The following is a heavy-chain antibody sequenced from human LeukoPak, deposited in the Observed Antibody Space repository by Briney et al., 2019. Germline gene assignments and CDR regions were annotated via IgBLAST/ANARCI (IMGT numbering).Heavy chain of an antibody. CDR3: ARAEKRANVFVV. D-gene: IGHD3-10*02. CDR2: IYSSGST. CDR1: GGSISGYY. Sequence: PSETLSLTCTVSGGSISGYYWSWIRQPPGKGLEWIGYIYSSGSTNYNPSLKSRVTISIDTSKNQFSLKLSSVTAADTAVYYCARAEKRANVFVVWAKGKIATV. J-gene: IGHJ3*01. V-gene: IGHV4-59*01.